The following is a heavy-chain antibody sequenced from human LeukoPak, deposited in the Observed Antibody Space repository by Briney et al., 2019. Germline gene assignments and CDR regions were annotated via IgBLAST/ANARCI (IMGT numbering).Heavy chain of an antibody. V-gene: IGHV4-34*01. CDR2: INHSGST. CDR1: GGSFSGYY. J-gene: IGHJ5*02. CDR3: ARLRGATVAHNWFDP. D-gene: IGHD6-19*01. Sequence: PSETLSLTCAFYGGSFSGYYWSWIRQSPGKGLEWIGEINHSGSTNFNPSLKSRVTISVDTSKNQCSLRLSSVTAADTAVYYCARLRGATVAHNWFDPWGQGTLVTVSS.